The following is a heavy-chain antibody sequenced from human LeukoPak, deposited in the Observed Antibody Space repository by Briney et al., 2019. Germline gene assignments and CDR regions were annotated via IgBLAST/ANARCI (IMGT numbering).Heavy chain of an antibody. Sequence: SETLSLTCAVSGGSISSATWWSWVRQPPGEGLEWIGEIYHSGNSNYNPSLKSRVTMSVDTSKNQFSLKLSSVTAADTAVYYCARVSYSSGWYYFDYWGQGTLVTVSS. J-gene: IGHJ4*02. V-gene: IGHV4-4*02. CDR1: GGSISSATW. CDR3: ARVSYSSGWYYFDY. CDR2: IYHSGNS. D-gene: IGHD6-19*01.